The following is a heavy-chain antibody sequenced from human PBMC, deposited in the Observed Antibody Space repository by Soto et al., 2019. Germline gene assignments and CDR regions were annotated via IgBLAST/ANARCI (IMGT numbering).Heavy chain of an antibody. Sequence: GGSLRLSCAASGFTFSNAWMSWVRQAPGKGLEWVGRIKSKTDGGTTGYAAPVKGRFTISRDDSKNTLYLQMNSLKTEDTAVYYCTRYSRITMVRGVIAYYMDVWGKGTTVTVSS. D-gene: IGHD3-10*01. CDR1: GFTFSNAW. V-gene: IGHV3-15*01. CDR2: IKSKTDGGTT. CDR3: TRYSRITMVRGVIAYYMDV. J-gene: IGHJ6*03.